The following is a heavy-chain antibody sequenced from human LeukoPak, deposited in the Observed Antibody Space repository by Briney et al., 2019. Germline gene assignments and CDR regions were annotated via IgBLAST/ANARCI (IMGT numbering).Heavy chain of an antibody. CDR2: ISSSSSYI. D-gene: IGHD2-2*01. V-gene: IGHV3-21*01. CDR1: GFTFSSYS. CDR3: AQIVVVPAAREAFDI. J-gene: IGHJ3*02. Sequence: GGSLRLSCAASGFTFSSYSMNWVRQAPGQGLEWVSSISSSSSYIYYADSVKGRFTISRDNAKSSLYLQMNSLRAEDTAVYYCAQIVVVPAAREAFDIWGQGTMVTVSS.